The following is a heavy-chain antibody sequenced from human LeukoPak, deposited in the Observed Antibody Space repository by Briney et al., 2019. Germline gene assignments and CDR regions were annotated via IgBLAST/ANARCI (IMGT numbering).Heavy chain of an antibody. Sequence: ASVKVSCKASGYTFTSYYMHWVRQAPGQGLEWMGIINPSGGSTSYAQKLQGRITMTRDTSTVYMELSSLRSEDTAVYYCAREGVAGTGLDYWGQGTLVTVSS. CDR3: AREGVAGTGLDY. V-gene: IGHV1-46*01. D-gene: IGHD6-13*01. CDR2: INPSGGST. CDR1: GYTFTSYY. J-gene: IGHJ4*02.